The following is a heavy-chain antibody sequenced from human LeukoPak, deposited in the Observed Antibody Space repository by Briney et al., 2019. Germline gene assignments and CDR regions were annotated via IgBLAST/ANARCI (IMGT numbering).Heavy chain of an antibody. CDR1: GFTISSYG. Sequence: GGTLRLSCAASGFTISSYGMHWVRQAPGKGLEWVAVIWYGGSNKFYAYSVKGRFTISRDNSKNTLYLQMNSLRAEDTAVYYCARDRAAADLDYWGQGTLVTVSS. J-gene: IGHJ4*02. CDR3: ARDRAAADLDY. V-gene: IGHV3-33*01. D-gene: IGHD6-13*01. CDR2: IWYGGSNK.